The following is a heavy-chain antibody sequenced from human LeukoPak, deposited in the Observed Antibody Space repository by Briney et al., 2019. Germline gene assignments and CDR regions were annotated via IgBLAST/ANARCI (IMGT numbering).Heavy chain of an antibody. J-gene: IGHJ4*02. CDR1: GYTFTGYY. CDR2: INPNSGGT. D-gene: IGHD3-22*01. Sequence: ASVKVSCKASGYTFTGYYMHWMRQAPGQGLEWMGRINPNSGGTNYAQKFQGRVTMTRDTSTSTAYMELSRLRSDDTAVYYCARVRSSGLACLDYWGQGTLVTVSS. V-gene: IGHV1-2*06. CDR3: ARVRSSGLACLDY.